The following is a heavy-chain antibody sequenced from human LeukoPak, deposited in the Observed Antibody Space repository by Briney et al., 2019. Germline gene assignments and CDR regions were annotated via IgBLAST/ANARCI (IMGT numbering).Heavy chain of an antibody. CDR2: ISAYNGNT. J-gene: IGHJ6*02. D-gene: IGHD3-10*01. CDR3: AREGYFGSGIDYYYGMDV. V-gene: IGHV1-18*01. Sequence: ASVKVSCKASGYTFTNCGISWVRQAPGQGLEWTGWISAYNGNTNYAQRLQGRVTMTTDTSTSTAYMELRSLRSDDTAVYYCAREGYFGSGIDYYYGMDVWGQGTKVTVSS. CDR1: GYTFTNCG.